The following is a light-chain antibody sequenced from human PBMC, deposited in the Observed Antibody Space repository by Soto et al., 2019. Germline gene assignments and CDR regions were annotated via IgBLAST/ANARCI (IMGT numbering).Light chain of an antibody. CDR1: NSNIGADYD. J-gene: IGLJ3*02. CDR3: QSYDTTLSGWV. Sequence: QSVLTQPPSVSGAPGQRVTISCTGTNSNIGADYDVHWYQHLPGTAPKLLLYANNNRPSGVPDRFFGSRSGPSASLAITGLQADDEADYFCQSYDTTLSGWVFGGGTKLTVL. CDR2: ANN. V-gene: IGLV1-40*01.